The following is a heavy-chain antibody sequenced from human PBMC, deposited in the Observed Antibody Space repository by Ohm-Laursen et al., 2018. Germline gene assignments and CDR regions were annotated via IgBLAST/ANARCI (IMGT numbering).Heavy chain of an antibody. V-gene: IGHV1-8*01. CDR3: ARGRYCSSTSCQGIAFDI. D-gene: IGHD2-2*01. CDR2: MNPSSGNT. CDR1: GYTFTSYD. J-gene: IGHJ3*02. Sequence: ASVKVSCKASGYTFTSYDINWVRQATGQGLEWMGWMNPSSGNTGYAQKFQGRVTMTRDTSISTAYMELSSLRSEDTAVYYCARGRYCSSTSCQGIAFDIWGQGTMVTVSS.